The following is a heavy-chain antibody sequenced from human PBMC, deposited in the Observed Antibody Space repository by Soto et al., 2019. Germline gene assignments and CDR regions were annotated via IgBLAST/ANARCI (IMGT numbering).Heavy chain of an antibody. V-gene: IGHV3-33*01. CDR1: GFTFSTYG. CDR3: ARGTVPFAY. CDR2: IWYAGSNK. D-gene: IGHD4-17*01. Sequence: QVQLVESGGGVVQPGRSLRLSCAASGFTFSTYGMHWVRQAPGKGLEWVAVIWYAGSNKYYADSVKGRFTISRDNSKNTRYMQTNSLRAEDTAVYFCARGTVPFAYWGQGTLVTVSS. J-gene: IGHJ4*02.